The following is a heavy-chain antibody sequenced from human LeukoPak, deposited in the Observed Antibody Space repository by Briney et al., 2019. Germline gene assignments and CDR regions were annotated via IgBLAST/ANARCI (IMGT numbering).Heavy chain of an antibody. V-gene: IGHV4-30-2*01. CDR1: GGSISSGGYS. CDR2: IYHSGST. CDR3: ARAFKRYCSGGSCRDY. Sequence: SETLSLTCAVSGGSISSGGYSWSWIRQPPGKGLEWIGYIYHSGSTYYNPSLKSRVTISVDRSKNQFSLKLSSVTAADTAVYYCARAFKRYCSGGSCRDYWGQGTLVTVSS. J-gene: IGHJ4*02. D-gene: IGHD2-15*01.